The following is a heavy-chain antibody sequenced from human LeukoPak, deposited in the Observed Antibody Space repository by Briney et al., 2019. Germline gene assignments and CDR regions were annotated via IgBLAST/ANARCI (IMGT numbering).Heavy chain of an antibody. CDR1: GGSIHTYY. D-gene: IGHD2-2*02. V-gene: IGHV4-59*12. CDR2: IYHSGST. J-gene: IGHJ4*02. CDR3: ARAGWDIVVVPAAIPVYFDY. Sequence: PSETLSLTCSVSGGSIHTYYWTWIRQPPGKGLEWIGYIYHSGSTYYNPSLKSRVTISVDRSKNQFSLKLSSVTAADTAVYYCARAGWDIVVVPAAIPVYFDYWGQGTLVTVSS.